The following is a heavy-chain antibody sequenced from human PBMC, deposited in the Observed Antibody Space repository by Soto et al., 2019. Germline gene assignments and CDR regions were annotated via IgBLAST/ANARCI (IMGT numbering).Heavy chain of an antibody. V-gene: IGHV3-21*01. CDR3: ARDGNYYDILTGYYRPRDNWFDP. D-gene: IGHD3-9*01. CDR1: GFTFSSYS. CDR2: ISSSSYI. J-gene: IGHJ5*02. Sequence: GGSLRLSCAASGFTFSSYSMNWVRQAPGKGLEWVSSISSSSYIYYADSVKGRFTISRDNAKNSLYLQMNSLRAEDTAVYYCARDGNYYDILTGYYRPRDNWFDPWGQGTLVTVSS.